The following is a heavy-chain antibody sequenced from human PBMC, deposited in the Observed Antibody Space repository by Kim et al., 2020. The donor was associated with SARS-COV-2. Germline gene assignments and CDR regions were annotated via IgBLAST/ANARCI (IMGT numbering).Heavy chain of an antibody. CDR3: VRGQQWLIKN. J-gene: IGHJ4*02. Sequence: GGSLRLSCAASGFTFGDHAIQWVRQVPGKGLEWVSLISRDGGQIKYADSVKGRFAISRDNSKKSVYLQMNSLRSEDTALYYCVRGQQWLIKNWGQGTQVTVSS. CDR2: ISRDGGQI. CDR1: GFTFGDHA. D-gene: IGHD6-19*01. V-gene: IGHV3-43*02.